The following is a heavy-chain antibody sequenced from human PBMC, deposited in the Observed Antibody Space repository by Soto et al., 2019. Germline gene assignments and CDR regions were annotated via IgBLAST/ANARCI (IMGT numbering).Heavy chain of an antibody. CDR3: ARDYYGSGSYGYYYYGMDV. CDR1: GGTFSSYA. CDR2: IIPIFGTA. V-gene: IGHV1-69*01. J-gene: IGHJ6*02. D-gene: IGHD3-10*01. Sequence: QVQLVQSGAEVKKPGSSVKVSCKASGGTFSSYAISWVRQAPGQGLEWMGGIIPIFGTANYAQKFQGRGTIPANESTSTAYMELSSLRSEDTAVYYCARDYYGSGSYGYYYYGMDVWGQGTTVTVSS.